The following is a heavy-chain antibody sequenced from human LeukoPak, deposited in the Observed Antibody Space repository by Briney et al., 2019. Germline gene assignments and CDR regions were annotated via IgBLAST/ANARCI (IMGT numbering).Heavy chain of an antibody. CDR2: IIPIFGTA. Sequence: SVKVSCKASGGTFSSYAISWVRQAPGQGLEWMGGIIPIFGTANYAQKFQGRVTMTEDTSTDTAYMELSSLRSEDTAVYYCASNYDYVWGSSRNWFDPWGQGTLVTVSS. V-gene: IGHV1-69*06. D-gene: IGHD3-16*01. CDR1: GGTFSSYA. CDR3: ASNYDYVWGSSRNWFDP. J-gene: IGHJ5*02.